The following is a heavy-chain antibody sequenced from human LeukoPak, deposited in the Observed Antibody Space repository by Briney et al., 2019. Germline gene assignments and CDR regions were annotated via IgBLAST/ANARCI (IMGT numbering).Heavy chain of an antibody. Sequence: ASVKVSCKASGYTFTGYYMHWVRQAPGQGLEWMGRINPNSGGTNYAQKFQGRVTMTRDTSISTAYMELSRLRSDDTAVYYCARALSYYGSGRYDFDYWGPGTLVTVSS. J-gene: IGHJ4*02. CDR2: INPNSGGT. V-gene: IGHV1-2*06. CDR3: ARALSYYGSGRYDFDY. CDR1: GYTFTGYY. D-gene: IGHD3-10*01.